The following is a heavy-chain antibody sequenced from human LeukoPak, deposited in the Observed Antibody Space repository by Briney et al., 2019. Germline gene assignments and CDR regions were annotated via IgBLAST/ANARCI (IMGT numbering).Heavy chain of an antibody. D-gene: IGHD3-10*01. CDR2: INSDGSST. CDR3: ARANYYGSGRAAFDI. CDR1: GVTFSSYW. V-gene: IGHV3-74*01. J-gene: IGHJ3*02. Sequence: GGALRLSCAASGVTFSSYWRRWVRQAPGKGLVWVSRINSDGSSTSYAYSVKGGFTISRYNANSTLYLQMNSLRAEHTAVYYCARANYYGSGRAAFDIWGQGTMVTVSS.